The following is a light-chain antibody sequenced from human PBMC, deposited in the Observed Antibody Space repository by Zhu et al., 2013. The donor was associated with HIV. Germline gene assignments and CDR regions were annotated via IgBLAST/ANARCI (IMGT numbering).Light chain of an antibody. V-gene: IGKV1-5*03. Sequence: DVQMTQSPATLSASVGDRVTITCRASQSISSWLAWYQQKPGKGPKLLIYKASTLESGVPSRFSGSGSGTEFTLSISSLQADDFASYFCQQYQSYFYTFGQGTKVEIK. CDR3: QQYQSYFYT. CDR2: KAS. J-gene: IGKJ2*01. CDR1: QSISSW.